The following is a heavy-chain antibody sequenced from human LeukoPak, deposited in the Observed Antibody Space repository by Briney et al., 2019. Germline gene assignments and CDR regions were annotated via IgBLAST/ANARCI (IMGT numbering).Heavy chain of an antibody. Sequence: ASVKVSCRASGYTFKNYGLIRVKQAPGQGLEWMGWISAFSRSAEYTQKFQDRVTMTTDTSANIAYMEVRSLRSDDTAVYFCARGNYDLWSGQRTIYYFDYWGQGTLLTVSS. CDR1: GYTFKNYG. J-gene: IGHJ4*02. CDR2: ISAFSRSA. D-gene: IGHD3-3*01. V-gene: IGHV1-18*01. CDR3: ARGNYDLWSGQRTIYYFDY.